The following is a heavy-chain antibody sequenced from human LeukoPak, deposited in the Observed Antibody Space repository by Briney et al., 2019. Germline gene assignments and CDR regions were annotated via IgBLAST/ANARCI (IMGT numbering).Heavy chain of an antibody. D-gene: IGHD6-13*01. J-gene: IGHJ4*02. CDR2: INPSGGST. CDR1: GYTFTSSY. Sequence: ASVKVSCKASGYTFTSSYIHWVRQAPGQGLEWMGIINPSGGSTSYAQKFQGRVTMTRDMSTSTVYMELSSLRSEDTAIYYCAREGRGVPGAIAAVKGFDYWGQGTLVTVSS. V-gene: IGHV1-46*01. CDR3: AREGRGVPGAIAAVKGFDY.